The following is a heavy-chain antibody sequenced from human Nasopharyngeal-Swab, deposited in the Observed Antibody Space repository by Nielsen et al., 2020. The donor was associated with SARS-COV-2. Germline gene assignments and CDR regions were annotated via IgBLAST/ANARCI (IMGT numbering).Heavy chain of an antibody. D-gene: IGHD3-16*01. CDR3: ARVGPRKWGDYYGMDV. V-gene: IGHV1-18*01. Sequence: ASVKVSCKASGYTFTSYGISWVRQAPGQGLEWMGWISAYNGNTNYAQKLQGRVTMTTDTSTSTAYTELRSLRSDDTAVYYCARVGPRKWGDYYGMDVWGQGTTVTVSS. CDR2: ISAYNGNT. CDR1: GYTFTSYG. J-gene: IGHJ6*02.